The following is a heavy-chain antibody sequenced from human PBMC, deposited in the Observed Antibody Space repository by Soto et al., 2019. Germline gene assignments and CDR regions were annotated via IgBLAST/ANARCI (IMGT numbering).Heavy chain of an antibody. J-gene: IGHJ4*02. CDR1: GFTFSSHA. D-gene: IGHD3-10*01. Sequence: EVQLFESGGGLVQPGGSLRLSCAASGFTFSSHAMSWVRQAPGKGLEWVSGISNSGVDTFYADSVKGRFTVSRDNSKNTLYLQMNILRVEDTAVYYCAKGRFNFDYWGQGTLVTVSS. CDR3: AKGRFNFDY. V-gene: IGHV3-23*01. CDR2: ISNSGVDT.